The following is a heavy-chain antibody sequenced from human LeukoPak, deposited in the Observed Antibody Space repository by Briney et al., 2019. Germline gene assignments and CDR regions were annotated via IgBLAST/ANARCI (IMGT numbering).Heavy chain of an antibody. CDR3: ARGSGSGWTLDY. J-gene: IGHJ4*02. CDR2: INHSGST. Sequence: PSETLSLTCTVSGGSISSVSYYWSWIRQPAGKGLEWIGKINHSGSTNYNPSLKSRVTISVDTSKNQFSLKLSSVTAADTAVYYCARGSGSGWTLDYWGQGTLVTVSS. CDR1: GGSISSVSYY. D-gene: IGHD6-19*01. V-gene: IGHV4-61*10.